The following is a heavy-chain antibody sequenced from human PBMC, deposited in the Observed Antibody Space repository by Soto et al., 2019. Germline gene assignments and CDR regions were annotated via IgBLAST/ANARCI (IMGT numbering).Heavy chain of an antibody. D-gene: IGHD3-10*01. CDR3: ARPDYGSGSYPDY. Sequence: QVQLVESGGGVVQPGRSLRLSCAASGFTFSSYAMQWVRQAPGKGLEWVAVISYDGSNKYYADSVKGRFTISRDTSKNRLYLQMNSLRAEDTAVYYCARPDYGSGSYPDYGGQGTLVTVSS. J-gene: IGHJ4*02. CDR1: GFTFSSYA. CDR2: ISYDGSNK. V-gene: IGHV3-30-3*01.